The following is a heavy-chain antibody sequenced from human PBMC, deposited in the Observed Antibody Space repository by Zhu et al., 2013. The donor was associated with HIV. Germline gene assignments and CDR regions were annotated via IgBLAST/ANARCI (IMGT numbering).Heavy chain of an antibody. D-gene: IGHD3-10*01. J-gene: IGHJ6*02. CDR3: ARDPPQLTMVRGVITEPAYYYGMDV. V-gene: IGHV1-69*06. CDR2: IIPIFGTA. CDR1: GGTFSSYA. Sequence: QVQLVQSGAEVKKPGSSVKVSCKASGGTFSSYAISWVRQAPGQGLEWMGGIIPIFGTANYAQKFQGRVTITADKSTSTAYMELSSLRSEDTAVYYCARDPPQLTMVRGVITEPAYYYGMDVWGQGTTVTVSS.